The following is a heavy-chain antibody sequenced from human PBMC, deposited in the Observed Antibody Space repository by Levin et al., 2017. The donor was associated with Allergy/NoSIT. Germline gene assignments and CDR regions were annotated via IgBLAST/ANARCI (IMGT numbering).Heavy chain of an antibody. V-gene: IGHV1-8*01. D-gene: IGHD3-3*01. CDR2: MNPNSGNT. CDR3: ARGITIWVSPHRSWFDP. J-gene: IGHJ5*02. Sequence: ASVKVSCKASGYTFTSYDINWVRQATGQGLEWMGWMNPNSGNTGYAQKFQGRVTMTRNTSISTAYMELSSLRSEDTAVYYCARGITIWVSPHRSWFDPWGQGTLVTVSS. CDR1: GYTFTSYD.